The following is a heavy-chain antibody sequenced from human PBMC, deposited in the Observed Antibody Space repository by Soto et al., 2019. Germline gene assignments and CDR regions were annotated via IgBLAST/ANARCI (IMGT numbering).Heavy chain of an antibody. J-gene: IGHJ6*03. V-gene: IGHV3-21*01. CDR3: ANTPNLGYCSGGSCYSDYYYYMGV. CDR1: GFTFSSYS. Sequence: GGSLRLSCAASGFTFSSYSMNWVRQAPGKGLEWVSSISSSSSSYIYYADSVKGRFTISRDNAKNSLYLQMNCLRAEDTAVYYCANTPNLGYCSGGSCYSDYYYYMGVWGKGTTVTVSS. D-gene: IGHD2-15*01. CDR2: ISSSSSSYI.